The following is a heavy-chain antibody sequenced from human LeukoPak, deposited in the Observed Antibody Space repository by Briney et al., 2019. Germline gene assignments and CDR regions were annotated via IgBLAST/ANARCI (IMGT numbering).Heavy chain of an antibody. CDR1: GGTFRGYY. D-gene: IGHD7-27*01. J-gene: IGHJ2*01. Sequence: PSETLSLTCAVYGGTFRGYYWSWIRQPPGKGLEWIGEIHYTGATNYKPSLKSRVTISGDPSKNQVSLRVYPVTAADTAVYYCARGVLGPYYFDLWGRGTLVTVSS. CDR2: IHYTGAT. CDR3: ARGVLGPYYFDL. V-gene: IGHV4-34*01.